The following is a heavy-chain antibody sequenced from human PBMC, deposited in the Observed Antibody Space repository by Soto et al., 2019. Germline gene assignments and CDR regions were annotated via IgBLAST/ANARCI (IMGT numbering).Heavy chain of an antibody. D-gene: IGHD2-21*01. V-gene: IGHV4-34*01. CDR1: GGSLSDYF. Sequence: QLQLQQWGAGLLKPSETLSLTCVVSGGSLSDYFCSWIRQPPGMALEWIGEINHLGSINYNPSLKRRDTMSADTSKNQFSLTLNSLTAADTATYFCARGGISHWAYFYYMDVWDRGTTVPVSS. J-gene: IGHJ6*03. CDR2: INHLGSI. CDR3: ARGGISHWAYFYYMDV.